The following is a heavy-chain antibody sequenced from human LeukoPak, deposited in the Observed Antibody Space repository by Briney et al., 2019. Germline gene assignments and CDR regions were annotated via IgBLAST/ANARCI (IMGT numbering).Heavy chain of an antibody. V-gene: IGHV3-21*01. CDR2: ISSSSSYI. CDR1: GFTFSSYS. CDR3: AAVRFLEWLPPLDV. J-gene: IGHJ6*04. D-gene: IGHD3-3*01. Sequence: GGSLRLSCAASGFTFSSYSMNWVRQAPGKGLEWVSSISSSSSYIYYADSVKGRFTISRDNAKNSLYLQMNSLRAEDTAVYYCAAVRFLEWLPPLDVWGKGTTVTVSS.